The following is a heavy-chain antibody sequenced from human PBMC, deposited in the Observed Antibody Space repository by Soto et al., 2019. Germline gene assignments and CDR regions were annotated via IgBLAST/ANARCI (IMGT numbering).Heavy chain of an antibody. D-gene: IGHD3-9*01. CDR3: ARVGYDILTGSGIFDY. Sequence: SETLSFTCTVSGGSISSGGYYWSWIRQHPGKGLEWIGYIYYSGSTYYNPSLKSRVTISVDTSKNQFSLKLSSVTAADTAVYYCARVGYDILTGSGIFDYWGQGTLVTVSS. J-gene: IGHJ4*02. CDR2: IYYSGST. V-gene: IGHV4-31*03. CDR1: GGSISSGGYY.